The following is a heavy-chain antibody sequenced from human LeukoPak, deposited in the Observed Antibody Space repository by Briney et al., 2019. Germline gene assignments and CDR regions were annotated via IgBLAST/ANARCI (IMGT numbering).Heavy chain of an antibody. D-gene: IGHD6-19*01. CDR2: INHSGST. Sequence: SETLSLTCAVYGGSFSGYYWSWIRQPPGKGLEWIGEINHSGSTNYNPSLKSRVTISVDTSKNQFSLKLSSVTAADTAVYYCARGLRGAVAGPGYWGQGTLVTVSS. J-gene: IGHJ4*02. CDR1: GGSFSGYY. V-gene: IGHV4-34*01. CDR3: ARGLRGAVAGPGY.